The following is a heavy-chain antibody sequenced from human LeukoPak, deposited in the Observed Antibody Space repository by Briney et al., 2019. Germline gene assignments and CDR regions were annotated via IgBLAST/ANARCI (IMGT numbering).Heavy chain of an antibody. D-gene: IGHD3-22*01. CDR2: ISYDGSNK. Sequence: KPGGSLRLSCAASGFTFSSYAMHWVRQAPGKGLEWVAVISYDGSNKYYADSVKGRFTISRDNSKNTLYLQMNSLRAEDTAVYYCARTTRYDSSGYYYAALDYWGQGTLVTVSS. V-gene: IGHV3-30-3*01. CDR3: ARTTRYDSSGYYYAALDY. J-gene: IGHJ4*02. CDR1: GFTFSSYA.